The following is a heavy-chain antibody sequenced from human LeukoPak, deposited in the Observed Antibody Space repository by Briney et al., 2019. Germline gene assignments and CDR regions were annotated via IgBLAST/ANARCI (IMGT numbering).Heavy chain of an antibody. CDR2: ISAYNGNT. D-gene: IGHD2-2*01. J-gene: IGHJ4*02. CDR3: ARVYCISTSCHPATH. Sequence: ASVKVSCKASGYTFTNYAITWVRQAPGRGLEWMGWISAYNGNTNYAQKLQGRVTMTTDTSTRTAYMELRSLRSDDTAFYYCARVYCISTSCHPATHWGQGTLVTVSS. V-gene: IGHV1-18*01. CDR1: GYTFTNYA.